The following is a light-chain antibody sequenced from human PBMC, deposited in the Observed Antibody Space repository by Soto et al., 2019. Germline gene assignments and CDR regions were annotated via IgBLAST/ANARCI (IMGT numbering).Light chain of an antibody. Sequence: DIVMTQSPDSLAVSLGERATINCKSSQSIFFSSNNKNYLTWYQQKPGQPPKPLIYWASTRESGVPDRFSGSGSGTDFTLTISSLQAEDVAFYYCQQYYSTPVTFGGGTKVQIK. J-gene: IGKJ4*01. CDR2: WAS. V-gene: IGKV4-1*01. CDR1: QSIFFSSNNKNY. CDR3: QQYYSTPVT.